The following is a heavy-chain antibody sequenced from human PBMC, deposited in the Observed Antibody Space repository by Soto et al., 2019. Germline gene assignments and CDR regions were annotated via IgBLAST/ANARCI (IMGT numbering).Heavy chain of an antibody. Sequence: SVKVSCKASGYTFTSYYMHWVRQAPGQGLEWMGRIIPILGIANYAQKFQGRVTITAGKSTSTAYMELSSLRSEDTAVYYCARDYDILTGSDYYYYMDVWGKGTTVTVSS. CDR1: GYTFTSYY. CDR3: ARDYDILTGSDYYYYMDV. D-gene: IGHD3-9*01. CDR2: IIPILGIA. V-gene: IGHV1-69*04. J-gene: IGHJ6*03.